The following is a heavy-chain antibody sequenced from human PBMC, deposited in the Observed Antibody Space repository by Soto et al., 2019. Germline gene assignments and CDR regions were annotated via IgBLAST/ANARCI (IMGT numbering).Heavy chain of an antibody. J-gene: IGHJ5*02. CDR1: GYTFTNFG. CDR3: ARVIPGVEAWFDP. Sequence: ASVKVSCEASGYTFTNFGVTWVRLAPGQGLEWMGWISAYTDTPNYAQKSQGRVTMTIDTSTSTAYMDLRSLTSDDTAVYYCARVIPGVEAWFDPWGQGTLVTVSS. V-gene: IGHV1-18*01. D-gene: IGHD2-2*01. CDR2: ISAYTDTP.